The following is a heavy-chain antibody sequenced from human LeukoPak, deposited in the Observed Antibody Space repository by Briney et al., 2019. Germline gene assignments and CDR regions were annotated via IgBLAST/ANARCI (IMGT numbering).Heavy chain of an antibody. D-gene: IGHD6-13*01. CDR2: ISYDGSNK. V-gene: IGHV3-30*18. CDR3: AKLWIAAAKAFDI. J-gene: IGHJ3*02. CDR1: GFTFSSYG. Sequence: PGRSLRLSCAASGFTFSSYGMHWVRQAPGKGLEWVAVISYDGSNKYYADSVKGRFTISRDNSKNTLYLQMNSLRAEDTAVYYCAKLWIAAAKAFDIWGQGTMVTVSS.